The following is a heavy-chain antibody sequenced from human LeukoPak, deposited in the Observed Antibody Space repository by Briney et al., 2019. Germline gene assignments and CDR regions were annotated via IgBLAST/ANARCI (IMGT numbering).Heavy chain of an antibody. CDR1: GYTFTSYG. D-gene: IGHD3-10*01. V-gene: IGHV1-18*01. Sequence: GASVKVSCKASGYTFTSYGISWVRQAPGQGLEWMAWINVYNGDTYYAQKFQGRVTMTTDTSTSAAYMELRSLRADDTAVYYCARDGGYGPGSYYNVGVDYWGQGTLVTVSS. CDR3: ARDGGYGPGSYYNVGVDY. J-gene: IGHJ4*02. CDR2: INVYNGDT.